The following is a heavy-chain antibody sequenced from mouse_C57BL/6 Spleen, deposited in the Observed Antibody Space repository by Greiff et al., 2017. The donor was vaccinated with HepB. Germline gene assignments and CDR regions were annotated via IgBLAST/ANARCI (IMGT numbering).Heavy chain of an antibody. Sequence: EVQVVESGGGLVKPGGSLKLSCAASGFTFSDYGMHWVRQAPEKGLEWVAYISSGSSTIYYADTVKGRFTISRDNAKNTLFLQMTSLRSEDTAMYYCARNSGSSRYYAMDYWGQGTSVTVSS. J-gene: IGHJ4*01. CDR3: ARNSGSSRYYAMDY. V-gene: IGHV5-17*01. CDR1: GFTFSDYG. CDR2: ISSGSSTI. D-gene: IGHD1-1*01.